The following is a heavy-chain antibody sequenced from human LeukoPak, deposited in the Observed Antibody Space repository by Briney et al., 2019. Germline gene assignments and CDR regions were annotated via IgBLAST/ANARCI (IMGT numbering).Heavy chain of an antibody. Sequence: SETLSLTCTVSGGSISSYYWSWIRQPPGKGLEWIGYIYYSGSTNYNPSLKSRVTISVDTSKNQFSLKLSSVTAADTAVYYCARSRGYSYGYFAYWGQGTLVTVSS. CDR3: ARSRGYSYGYFAY. D-gene: IGHD5-18*01. CDR1: GGSISSYY. V-gene: IGHV4-59*01. CDR2: IYYSGST. J-gene: IGHJ4*02.